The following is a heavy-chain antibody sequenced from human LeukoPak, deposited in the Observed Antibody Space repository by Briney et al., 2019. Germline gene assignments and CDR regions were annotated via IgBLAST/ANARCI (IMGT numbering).Heavy chain of an antibody. CDR3: ARERHGDY. J-gene: IGHJ4*02. Sequence: GGSLRLSCAASGFTFSSSAMSWVRQAPGKGMEWVSHVSSSSTIIYYADSVKGRFTISRDNAKNSLYLQMNSLRAEDTAVYYCARERHGDYWGQGTLVTVSS. CDR1: GFTFSSSA. V-gene: IGHV3-48*01. CDR2: VSSSSTII.